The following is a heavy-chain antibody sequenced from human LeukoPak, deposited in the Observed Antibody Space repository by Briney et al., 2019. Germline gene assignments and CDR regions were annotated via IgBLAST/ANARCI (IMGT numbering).Heavy chain of an antibody. Sequence: SETLSLTCAVSGGSLSGYYWNWIRQPPGKGLEWIGYVNAVGSTKYNPSLSSRHTISVDKSKNQFSLKLNSVTAADSAVYFCARRVPAASGGGFDYWGQGTLVAVSS. D-gene: IGHD2-2*01. J-gene: IGHJ4*02. CDR1: GGSLSGYY. CDR3: ARRVPAASGGGFDY. V-gene: IGHV4-4*08. CDR2: VNAVGST.